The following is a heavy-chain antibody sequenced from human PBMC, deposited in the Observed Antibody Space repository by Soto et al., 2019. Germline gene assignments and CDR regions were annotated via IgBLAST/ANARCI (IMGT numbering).Heavy chain of an antibody. CDR2: IYWDDSK. J-gene: IGHJ4*02. CDR1: GFSLSTRDVG. V-gene: IGHV2-5*02. CDR3: AQKGPHYFDY. Sequence: QITLKESGPTLVKPTQTLTLTCTFSGFSLSTRDVGVGWIRQPPGKALEWLAVIYWDDSKHYSPSLKTRATITKDTSKNQVVLTVTNMDPVDTDTYYCAQKGPHYFDYWGQGTLVTVSS.